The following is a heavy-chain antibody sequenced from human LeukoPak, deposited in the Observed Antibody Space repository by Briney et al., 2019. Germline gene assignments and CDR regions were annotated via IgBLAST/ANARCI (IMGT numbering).Heavy chain of an antibody. V-gene: IGHV1-8*02. CDR1: GYTFTSYD. CDR3: ARASITYDFWSGYFFYYYYGMDV. CDR2: INPNGGNT. Sequence: GASVKVSCKASGYTFTSYDINWVRQATGQGLEWMGMINPNGGNTGYAQKFQGRVTMTRNTSISTAYMELSSLRSEDTAVYYCARASITYDFWSGYFFYYYYGMDVWGQGTAVTVSS. D-gene: IGHD3-3*01. J-gene: IGHJ6*02.